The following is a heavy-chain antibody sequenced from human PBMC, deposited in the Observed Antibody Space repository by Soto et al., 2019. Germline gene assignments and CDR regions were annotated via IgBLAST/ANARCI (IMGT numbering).Heavy chain of an antibody. Sequence: SETKSHTNAISGESISSNSAAWNWIKQSPSSGLEWLGRTYYRSKWYNDYAVSVKSRITINPDTSKNQFSLQLNSVTPEDTAVYYCARGESKVEYSSSLAYYYYYMDVWGKGTTVTVSS. V-gene: IGHV6-1*01. CDR3: ARGESKVEYSSSLAYYYYYMDV. CDR2: TYYRSKWYN. J-gene: IGHJ6*03. D-gene: IGHD6-6*01. CDR1: GESISSNSAA.